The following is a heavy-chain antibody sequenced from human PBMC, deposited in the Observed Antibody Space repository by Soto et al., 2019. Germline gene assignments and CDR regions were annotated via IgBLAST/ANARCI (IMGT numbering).Heavy chain of an antibody. J-gene: IGHJ5*02. V-gene: IGHV3-30*18. D-gene: IGHD3-3*01. Sequence: QPGGSLRLSCAASGFTFSSYGMHWVRQAPGKGLEWVAVISYDGSNKYYADSVKGRFTISRDNSKNTLYLQMNSLRDEDTAVYYCAKDLLRFLEWLLSGFWFDPWGQGTLVTVSS. CDR2: ISYDGSNK. CDR1: GFTFSSYG. CDR3: AKDLLRFLEWLLSGFWFDP.